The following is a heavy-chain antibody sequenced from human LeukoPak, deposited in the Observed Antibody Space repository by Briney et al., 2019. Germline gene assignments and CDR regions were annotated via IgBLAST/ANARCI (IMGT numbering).Heavy chain of an antibody. CDR2: INPNSGDT. V-gene: IGHV1-2*02. CDR1: GYTFTSYG. J-gene: IGHJ5*02. Sequence: ASVKVSCKASGYTFTSYGISWVRQAPGQGLEWMGWINPNSGDTNYAQKFQDRVTMTRDTSISTAYIELNLLRSDDTAVYYCARGDYYGSPRVVAAWGQGTLVTVSS. D-gene: IGHD3-10*01. CDR3: ARGDYYGSPRVVAA.